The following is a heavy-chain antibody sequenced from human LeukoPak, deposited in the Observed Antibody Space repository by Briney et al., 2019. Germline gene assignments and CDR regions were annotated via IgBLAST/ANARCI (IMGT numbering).Heavy chain of an antibody. CDR3: ARGSHSSFDY. CDR1: GHSLSNNNVA. D-gene: IGHD3-10*01. Sequence: SQTLSLTCALSGHSLSNNNVAWNWIRQSPSRGLEWLGRTYYRPKFYTDYAVSVKSRITINSDTSKNQFSLQLNSVTPEDTGVYYCARGSHSSFDYWGQGTLVTVSS. J-gene: IGHJ4*02. V-gene: IGHV6-1*01. CDR2: TYYRPKFYT.